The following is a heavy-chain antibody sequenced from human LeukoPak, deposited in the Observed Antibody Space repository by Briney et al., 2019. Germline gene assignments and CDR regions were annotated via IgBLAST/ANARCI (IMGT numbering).Heavy chain of an antibody. Sequence: TGGSLRLSCAASGFTFSSYSMNWVRQAPGKGLEWVSSISSSSSYIYYADSVKGRFTISRDNAKNSLYLQMNSLRAEDTALYYCAKGSKYGSSSTYFDSWGQGTLVTVSS. CDR1: GFTFSSYS. D-gene: IGHD2-2*01. J-gene: IGHJ4*02. V-gene: IGHV3-21*04. CDR2: ISSSSSYI. CDR3: AKGSKYGSSSTYFDS.